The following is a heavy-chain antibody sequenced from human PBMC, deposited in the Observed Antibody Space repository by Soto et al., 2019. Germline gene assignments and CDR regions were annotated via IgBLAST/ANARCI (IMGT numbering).Heavy chain of an antibody. J-gene: IGHJ2*01. V-gene: IGHV4-34*01. CDR2: FSYSGSL. D-gene: IGHD1-20*01. CDR3: AGGPRYWSFAL. CDR1: GGSSRAYH. Sequence: SETRSLTCSVYGGSSRAYHWSWIRQSPGEGLEWIGEFSYSGSLNYNPSLKRRVAVSLDTSTDHFSLTMTSVTAADTGVYFCAGGPRYWSFALWGRGTLVTVSS.